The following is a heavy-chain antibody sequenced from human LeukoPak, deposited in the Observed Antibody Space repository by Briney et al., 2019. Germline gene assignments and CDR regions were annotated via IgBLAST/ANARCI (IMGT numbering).Heavy chain of an antibody. CDR1: GYTFRNSG. Sequence: ASVKVSCKTSGYTFRNSGISWVRQAPGQGLEWMGWISGYNGNTNYAQKFQGRVTMTTDTSTSTVYMELRSLRSDDTAVYYCARDPGSFLSSSGWLNWFGPWGQGTLVTVSS. CDR3: ARDPGSFLSSSGWLNWFGP. V-gene: IGHV1-18*01. CDR2: ISGYNGNT. D-gene: IGHD6-19*01. J-gene: IGHJ5*02.